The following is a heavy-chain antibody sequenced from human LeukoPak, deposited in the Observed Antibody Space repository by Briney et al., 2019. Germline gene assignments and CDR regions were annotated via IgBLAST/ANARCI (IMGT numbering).Heavy chain of an antibody. D-gene: IGHD3-3*01. CDR1: GGSISTYY. CDR2: IYTSGST. V-gene: IGHV4-4*08. Sequence: PSETLSLTCTVSGGSISTYYWSWIRQPPGKSLEWIGYIYTSGSTKYNPSLKSRVAISADTSKNQFSLKLSSVTAADTAVYYCARRSYRFLEWPWYFNLWGRGTLVTVSS. CDR3: ARRSYRFLEWPWYFNL. J-gene: IGHJ2*01.